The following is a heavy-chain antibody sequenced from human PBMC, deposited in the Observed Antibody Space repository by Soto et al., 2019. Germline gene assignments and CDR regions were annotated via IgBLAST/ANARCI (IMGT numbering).Heavy chain of an antibody. CDR3: AIANSGYCSGGSCYDWSHP. D-gene: IGHD2-15*01. Sequence: ASVKVSCKASGYTFTGYYMHWVRQAPGQGLEWMGWINPNSGGTNYAQKFQGWVTMTRDTSISTAYMELSRLRSDDTAVYYCAIANSGYCSGGSCYDWSHPCGQGTLVTVSS. J-gene: IGHJ5*02. V-gene: IGHV1-2*04. CDR1: GYTFTGYY. CDR2: INPNSGGT.